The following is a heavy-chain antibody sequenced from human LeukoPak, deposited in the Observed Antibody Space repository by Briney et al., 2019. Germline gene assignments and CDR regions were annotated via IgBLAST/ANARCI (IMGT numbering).Heavy chain of an antibody. CDR2: ISGSGGST. CDR1: GFTFSSYG. D-gene: IGHD2-15*01. Sequence: GGSLRLSCVASGFTFSSYGMSWVRQAPGKGLEWVSSISGSGGSTYYADSVKGRFTISRDNSKNTLYVQMNSLRAEDTAVYYCARVLRYCSGGNCYSGGLGYMDVWGKGTTVTISS. J-gene: IGHJ6*03. CDR3: ARVLRYCSGGNCYSGGLGYMDV. V-gene: IGHV3-23*01.